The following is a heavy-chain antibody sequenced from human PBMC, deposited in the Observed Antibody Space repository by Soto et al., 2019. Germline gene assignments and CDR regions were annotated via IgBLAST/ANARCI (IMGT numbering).Heavy chain of an antibody. CDR3: ARELRWLRFVYFDY. Sequence: ASVKVSCKASGYTFNSYAMHWVRQAPGQRLEWMGWINAGNGNTKYSQKSQGRVTITRDTSASTAYMELSSLRSEDTAVYYCARELRWLRFVYFDYWGQGTLVTVSS. CDR1: GYTFNSYA. CDR2: INAGNGNT. V-gene: IGHV1-3*01. D-gene: IGHD5-12*01. J-gene: IGHJ4*02.